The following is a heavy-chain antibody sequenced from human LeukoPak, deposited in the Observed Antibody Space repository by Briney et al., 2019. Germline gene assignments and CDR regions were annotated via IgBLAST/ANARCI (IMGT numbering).Heavy chain of an antibody. V-gene: IGHV3-30*18. D-gene: IGHD5-12*01. Sequence: GGSLRLSCAASGFTFSSYAMSWVRQAPGRGLEWVAVISYDGSNKYYADSVKGRFTISRDNSKNTLYLQMNSLRAEDTAVYYCAKDGYSGYDSYYYMDVWGKGTTVTVSS. CDR3: AKDGYSGYDSYYYMDV. CDR1: GFTFSSYA. J-gene: IGHJ6*03. CDR2: ISYDGSNK.